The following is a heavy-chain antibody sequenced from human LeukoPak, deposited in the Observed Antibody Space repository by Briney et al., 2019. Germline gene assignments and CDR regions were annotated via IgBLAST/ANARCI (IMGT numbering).Heavy chain of an antibody. D-gene: IGHD3-10*01. CDR2: IYHSGST. J-gene: IGHJ2*01. CDR1: GYSISSGYY. CDR3: ARGAAVRGVIPNYWYFDL. V-gene: IGHV4-38-2*02. Sequence: SETLSLTCTVSGYSISSGYYWGWIRQPPGKGLEWIGSIYHSGSTYYNPSLKSRVTISVDTSKNRFSLKVNSVTAADTAVYYCARGAAVRGVIPNYWYFDLWGRGTLVTVSS.